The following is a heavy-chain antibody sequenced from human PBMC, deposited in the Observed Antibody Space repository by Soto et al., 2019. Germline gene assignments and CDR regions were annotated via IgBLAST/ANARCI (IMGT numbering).Heavy chain of an antibody. CDR3: ARLRQWLLDF. V-gene: IGHV4-59*08. CDR1: GGSISSYY. Sequence: PSETLSLTCTVSGGSISSYYWSWIRQPPGKGQEWIGYISYSGSTNYNPSLKSRVTISVDTSKNQFSLKLSSVTAADTAVYYCARLRQWLLDFWAQGTQVTVSS. D-gene: IGHD6-19*01. CDR2: ISYSGST. J-gene: IGHJ4*02.